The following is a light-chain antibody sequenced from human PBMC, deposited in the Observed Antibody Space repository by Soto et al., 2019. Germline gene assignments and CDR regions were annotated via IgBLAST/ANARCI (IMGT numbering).Light chain of an antibody. Sequence: EVVLTQSPGTLSLSPGERATLSCRASQSVSNNYFAWYQQKPGQSPKLRIFGSSDMATAIPYRFSGSGSGTNFTPNISSLESEDFAVYYCQQYRSSPPYTFGQGTKMEIK. CDR1: QSVSNNY. J-gene: IGKJ2*01. CDR2: GSS. V-gene: IGKV3-20*01. CDR3: QQYRSSPPYT.